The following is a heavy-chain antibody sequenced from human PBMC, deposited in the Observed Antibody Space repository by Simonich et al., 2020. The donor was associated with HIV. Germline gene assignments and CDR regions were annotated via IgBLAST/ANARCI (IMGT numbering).Heavy chain of an antibody. V-gene: IGHV4-34*01. CDR2: INHSGST. D-gene: IGHD5-18*01. Sequence: QVQLQQWGAGLLKPSETLSLTCAVYGGSFSGYYWSWIRQPPGKGLGWIGEINHSGSTNYNPSLKSRGTISIDTSKNQFSLKLNSVTAADTAVYYCATTIGDTAMGSSGNYQEYWFDPWGQGTLVTVSS. J-gene: IGHJ5*02. CDR1: GGSFSGYY. CDR3: ATTIGDTAMGSSGNYQEYWFDP.